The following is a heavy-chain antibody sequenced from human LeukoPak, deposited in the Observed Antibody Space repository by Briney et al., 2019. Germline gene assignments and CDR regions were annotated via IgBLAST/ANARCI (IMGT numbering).Heavy chain of an antibody. CDR1: GYTFTSYY. CDR3: ARGAAGYSGYDRDYYYYMDV. Sequence: GASVKVSCKASGYTFTSYYMHWVRQAPGQGLEWMGIINPSGGSTSYAQKFQGRVTMTRDMSTSTVYMELSSLRSEDTAVYYCARGAAGYSGYDRDYYYYMDVWGKGTTVTVSS. CDR2: INPSGGST. J-gene: IGHJ6*03. D-gene: IGHD5-12*01. V-gene: IGHV1-46*01.